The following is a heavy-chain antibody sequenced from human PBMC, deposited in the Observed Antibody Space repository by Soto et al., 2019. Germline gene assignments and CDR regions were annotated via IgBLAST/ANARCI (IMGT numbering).Heavy chain of an antibody. D-gene: IGHD4-17*01. CDR3: ARDGDYSTPGRGGMDV. V-gene: IGHV3-30-3*01. Sequence: QVQLVESGGGVVQPGRSLRLSCAASGFTFSSYAMHWVRQAPGKGLEWVAVISYDGSNKYYADSVKGRFTISRDNSKNPLYLQMNSLRAEDTAVYYCARDGDYSTPGRGGMDVWGQGTTVTVSS. CDR2: ISYDGSNK. J-gene: IGHJ6*02. CDR1: GFTFSSYA.